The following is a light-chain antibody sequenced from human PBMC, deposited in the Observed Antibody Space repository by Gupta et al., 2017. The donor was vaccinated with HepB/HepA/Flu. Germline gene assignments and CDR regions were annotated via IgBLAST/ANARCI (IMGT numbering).Light chain of an antibody. CDR1: QSISSY. CDR2: ATS. J-gene: IGKJ1*01. CDR3: QQSYSTWT. V-gene: IGKV1-39*01. Sequence: DIQMTQSPSSLSASVGDRVTITCRASQSISSYLNWYQQKPGKAPKLLMYATSSLQSGVPSRFSGSGSGTDFTLTSSRRQPEDFATFYWQQSYSTWTFGQGTKVEI.